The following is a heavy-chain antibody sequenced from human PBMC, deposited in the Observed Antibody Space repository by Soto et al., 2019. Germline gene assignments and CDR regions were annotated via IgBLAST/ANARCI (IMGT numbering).Heavy chain of an antibody. CDR3: ARIDCTGGSCRPYAYYDMDV. D-gene: IGHD2-15*01. V-gene: IGHV3-33*01. J-gene: IGHJ6*02. Sequence: ESGGGVVQPGRSLRLSCAASGFTFNTYGMHWVRQAPGRGLEWVAVIWYDGSIKYYANSVKGRFTISRDNSKNTMYLQLNSLRVEDTALYYCARIDCTGGSCRPYAYYDMDVWGQGTMVTVSS. CDR1: GFTFNTYG. CDR2: IWYDGSIK.